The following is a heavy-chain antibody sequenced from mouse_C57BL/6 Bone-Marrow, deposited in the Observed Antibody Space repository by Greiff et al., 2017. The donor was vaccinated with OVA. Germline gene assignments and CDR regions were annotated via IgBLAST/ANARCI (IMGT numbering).Heavy chain of an antibody. V-gene: IGHV1-19*01. CDR3: AKEGIYYDYDAWFAY. D-gene: IGHD2-4*01. CDR1: GYTFTDYY. CDR2: INPNNGGT. J-gene: IGHJ3*01. Sequence: EVQLQQSGPVLVKPGASVKMSCKASGYTFTDYYMNWVKQSHGKSLEWIGVINPNNGGTSYNQKFKGKATLTVDKSSSTAYMELNSLTSEDSAVYYCAKEGIYYDYDAWFAYWGQGTLVTVSA.